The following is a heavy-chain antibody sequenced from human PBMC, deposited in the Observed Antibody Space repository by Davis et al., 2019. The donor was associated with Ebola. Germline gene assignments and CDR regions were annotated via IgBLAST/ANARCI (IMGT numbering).Heavy chain of an antibody. D-gene: IGHD3-9*01. CDR1: GFTFSSYS. J-gene: IGHJ6*02. V-gene: IGHV3-21*01. Sequence: PGGSLRLSCAASGFTFSSYSMNWVRQAPGKGLEWVSSISSSSSYIYYADSVKGRFTISRDNAKNSLYLQMNSLRAEDTAVYYCARDHLPYDILVDYYYGMDVWGQGTTVTVSS. CDR3: ARDHLPYDILVDYYYGMDV. CDR2: ISSSSSYI.